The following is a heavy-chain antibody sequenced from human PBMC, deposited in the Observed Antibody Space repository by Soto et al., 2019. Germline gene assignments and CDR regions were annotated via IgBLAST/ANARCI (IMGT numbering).Heavy chain of an antibody. CDR2: IYSSGST. Sequence: PSETLSLTCTISGGAIGSHYWTWIRQPAGKGLEWIGLIYSSGSTQYNPSHQSRVTMSLDTSMYQCSLRLESLTAADKPVYYCAIGQRFSDRFDPWCQRILVTVSS. D-gene: IGHD3-3*01. CDR3: AIGQRFSDRFDP. V-gene: IGHV4-4*07. J-gene: IGHJ5*02. CDR1: GGAIGSHY.